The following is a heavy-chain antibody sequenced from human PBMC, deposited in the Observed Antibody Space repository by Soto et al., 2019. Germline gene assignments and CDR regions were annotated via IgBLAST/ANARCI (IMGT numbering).Heavy chain of an antibody. CDR2: ISGSGGST. J-gene: IGHJ3*02. D-gene: IGHD2-2*01. CDR1: GFTFSSYA. V-gene: IGHV3-23*01. CDR3: AKDCSSTSCYDAFDI. Sequence: GGSLRLSCAASGFTFSSYAMSWVRQAPGKGLEWVSAISGSGGSTYYAESVKGRFTISRDNSKNTLYLQMNSLRADDSAVYYCAKDCSSTSCYDAFDIWGQGTMVTVSS.